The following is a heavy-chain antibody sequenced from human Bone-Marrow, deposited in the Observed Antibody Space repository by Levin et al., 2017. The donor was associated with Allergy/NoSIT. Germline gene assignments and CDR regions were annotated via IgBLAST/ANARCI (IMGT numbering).Heavy chain of an antibody. CDR1: GYTFTDYY. J-gene: IGHJ4*02. CDR2: INPISGVT. Sequence: ASVKVSCKTSGYTFTDYYMHWVRQAPGQGLEWMGRINPISGVTNNAQNFQGRVTMTRDTSIATAYLELSRLKSDDTALYYCARDLSRSGCSGGSCPEALDFWGQGTLITVSP. CDR3: ARDLSRSGCSGGSCPEALDF. D-gene: IGHD2-15*01. V-gene: IGHV1-2*06.